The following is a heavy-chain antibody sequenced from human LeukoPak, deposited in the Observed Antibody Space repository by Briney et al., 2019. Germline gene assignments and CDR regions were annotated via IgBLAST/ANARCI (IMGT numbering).Heavy chain of an antibody. J-gene: IGHJ5*02. CDR1: GGSISSSSYY. CDR2: ISYTGST. D-gene: IGHD6-13*01. V-gene: IGHV4-61*05. CDR3: ARHLVNRRRIIVAAGHNWFDP. Sequence: SETLSLTCTVSGGSISSSSYYWGWIRQPPGKGLEWIGYISYTGSTNYNPSLKSRVTISLDTSKTQFSLKLSSVTAANTAVYYCARHLVNRRRIIVAAGHNWFDPWGQGILVTVSS.